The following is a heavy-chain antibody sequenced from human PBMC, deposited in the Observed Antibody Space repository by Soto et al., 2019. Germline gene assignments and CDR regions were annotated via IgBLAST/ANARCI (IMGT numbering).Heavy chain of an antibody. CDR2: ISGSSGSI. CDR3: ARHPERIAQIGWFDP. D-gene: IGHD6-13*01. Sequence: PGGSLRLSCAASGFTFTDYTMTWVRQAPGKGLEWVSGISGSSGSIYYADSVKGRFTISRDNAKNSLYLQMNSLRAEDTAVYYCARHPERIAQIGWFDPWGQGTLVTVSS. CDR1: GFTFTDYT. J-gene: IGHJ5*02. V-gene: IGHV3-48*01.